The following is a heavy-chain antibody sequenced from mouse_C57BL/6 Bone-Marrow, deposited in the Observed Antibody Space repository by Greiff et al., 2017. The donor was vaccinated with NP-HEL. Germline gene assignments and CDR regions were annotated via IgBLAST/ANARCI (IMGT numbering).Heavy chain of an antibody. CDR2: ISSGGSYT. CDR3: ARRATMVTTGAMDD. Sequence: EVQGVESGGDLVKPGGSLKLSCAASGFTFSSYGMSWVRQTPDKRLEWVATISSGGSYTYYPDSVKGRFTISRDNAKNTLYLQMSSLKSEDTAMYYCARRATMVTTGAMDDWGQGTSVTVSS. J-gene: IGHJ4*01. CDR1: GFTFSSYG. D-gene: IGHD2-2*01. V-gene: IGHV5-6*01.